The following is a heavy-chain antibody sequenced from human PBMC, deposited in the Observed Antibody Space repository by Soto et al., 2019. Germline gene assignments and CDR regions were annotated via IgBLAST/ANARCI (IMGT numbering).Heavy chain of an antibody. J-gene: IGHJ4*02. Sequence: GGSLRLSCAASGFTFSYYAMHWVRQAPGKGLEWVAFISYDGSNKYYADSVKGRFTISRDNSKNTLYLQMNTLSAEDTAVYYCEGFDDYGGNLDYWGQGTLVTVSS. V-gene: IGHV3-30-3*01. CDR3: EGFDDYGGNLDY. CDR1: GFTFSYYA. CDR2: ISYDGSNK. D-gene: IGHD4-17*01.